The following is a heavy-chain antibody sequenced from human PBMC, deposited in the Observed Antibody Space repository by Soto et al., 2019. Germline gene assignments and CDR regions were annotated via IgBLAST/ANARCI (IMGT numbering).Heavy chain of an antibody. CDR3: ARLYCSSTSCSTTDLDY. V-gene: IGHV4-59*08. J-gene: IGHJ4*02. Sequence: QVQLQESGPGLVKPSETLSLTCTVSGGSISSYYWSWIRQPPGKGLEWIGYIYYSGSTNYNPPLQSRVTISVDTSKNQFSLKLSSVTAADTAVYYCARLYCSSTSCSTTDLDYWGQGTLVTVSS. CDR1: GGSISSYY. D-gene: IGHD2-2*01. CDR2: IYYSGST.